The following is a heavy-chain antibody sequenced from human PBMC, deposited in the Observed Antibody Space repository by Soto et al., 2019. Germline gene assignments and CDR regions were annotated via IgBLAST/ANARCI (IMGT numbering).Heavy chain of an antibody. J-gene: IGHJ3*02. Sequence: SVKVSCKASGGTISSYTISWVRQAPGQGLEWMGRIIPILGIANYAQKFQGRVTITADKSTSRAYMELSSLRSEDTAVYYCARGEARSPLDAFDIWGQGTMVTVSS. D-gene: IGHD2-21*01. CDR3: ARGEARSPLDAFDI. CDR2: IIPILGIA. CDR1: GGTISSYT. V-gene: IGHV1-69*02.